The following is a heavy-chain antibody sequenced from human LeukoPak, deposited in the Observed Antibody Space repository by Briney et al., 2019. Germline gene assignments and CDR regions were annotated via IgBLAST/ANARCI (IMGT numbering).Heavy chain of an antibody. V-gene: IGHV4-34*01. D-gene: IGHD3-22*01. CDR1: GGSFSGYY. CDR2: INHSGST. J-gene: IGHJ4*02. Sequence: SETLSLTCAVYGGSFSGYYWSWIRQPPGKGLEWIGEINHSGSTNYNPSLKSRVTISVDTSKNQFSLKLSSVTAADTAVYHCASLQWPTSVVVDYWGQGTLVTVSS. CDR3: ASLQWPTSVVVDY.